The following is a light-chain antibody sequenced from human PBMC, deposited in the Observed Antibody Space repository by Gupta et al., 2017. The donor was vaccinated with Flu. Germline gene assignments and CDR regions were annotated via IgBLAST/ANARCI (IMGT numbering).Light chain of an antibody. CDR2: NDN. J-gene: IGLJ3*02. CDR1: SNIGSNF. V-gene: IGLV1-44*01. CDR3: AAWDDSLTALSADGSLTGLWV. Sequence: SNIGSNFVSCYQHLPGTAPRLLIYNDNQRPSGVPDRFSGSKSGTSASLAIGGLQSEDEADYYCAAWDDSLTALSADGSLTGLWVFGGGTKLSVL.